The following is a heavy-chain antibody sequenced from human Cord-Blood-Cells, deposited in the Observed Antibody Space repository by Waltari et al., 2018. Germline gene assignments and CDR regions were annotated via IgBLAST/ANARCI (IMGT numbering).Heavy chain of an antibody. CDR1: GYTFTGYY. CDR3: ARDVLSGSGSYYFDY. J-gene: IGHJ4*02. D-gene: IGHD3-10*01. Sequence: QVQLVQSGAEVKKPGASVKVSCKASGYTFTGYYMHWVRQAPGQGLEWMGWINPNSGGTNYAQKFQGWVTMTRDTSISTAYMELSRLRSDETAVYYCARDVLSGSGSYYFDYWGQGTLVTVSS. CDR2: INPNSGGT. V-gene: IGHV1-2*04.